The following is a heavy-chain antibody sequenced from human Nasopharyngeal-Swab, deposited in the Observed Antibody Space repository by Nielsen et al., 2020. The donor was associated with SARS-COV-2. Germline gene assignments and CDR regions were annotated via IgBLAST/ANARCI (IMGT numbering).Heavy chain of an antibody. CDR1: VYSLISYW. CDR3: VKSPKVVVKTNGDFDL. J-gene: IGHJ4*02. Sequence: SCKGSVYSLISYWIGWVRQLPAKGPEWMGIIYHGDSDNSYIPSFQGQVTISVDKSISTAYLQWSSLKASGTAMYYCVKSPKVVVKTNGDFDLWGQGTLVTVSS. V-gene: IGHV5-51*01. D-gene: IGHD2-2*01. CDR2: IYHGDSDN.